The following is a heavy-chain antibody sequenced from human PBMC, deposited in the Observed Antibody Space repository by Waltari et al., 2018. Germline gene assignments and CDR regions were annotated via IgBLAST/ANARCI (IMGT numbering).Heavy chain of an antibody. J-gene: IGHJ5*02. CDR1: GGSISSYY. V-gene: IGHV4-59*01. CDR3: ARVKLRNWFDP. Sequence: QVQLQESGPGLVKPSETLSLTCTVSGGSISSYYWSWIRQPPGKGLEWNGYIQYSGKNNQNPSLKRRINITVDKSKKQVSPKPRSGAAAEKGGDYCARVKLRNWFDPWGQGTLVTVSS. CDR2: IQYSGKN. D-gene: IGHD1-1*01.